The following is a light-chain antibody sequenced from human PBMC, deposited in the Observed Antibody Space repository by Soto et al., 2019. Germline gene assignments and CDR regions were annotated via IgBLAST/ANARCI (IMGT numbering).Light chain of an antibody. CDR3: QHYGSSAYT. J-gene: IGKJ2*01. Sequence: EFVLTQSPGTLSLSPGERATLSCRASQSGRSNYLAWYQQKPGQSPRLLIYGASNRATGIPDRFSGSGSGTDFTLTISRLEPEDFAVFYCQHYGSSAYTFGQGTTLEIK. CDR2: GAS. CDR1: QSGRSNY. V-gene: IGKV3-20*01.